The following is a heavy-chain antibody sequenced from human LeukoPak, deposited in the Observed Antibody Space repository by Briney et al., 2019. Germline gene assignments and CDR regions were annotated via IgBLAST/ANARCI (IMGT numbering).Heavy chain of an antibody. CDR2: IYYSGST. CDR3: ARGTRYYDSSGYYGWFDP. CDR1: GGSISSYY. V-gene: IGHV4-59*01. J-gene: IGHJ5*02. D-gene: IGHD3-22*01. Sequence: SETLSLTCTVSGGSISSYYWSWIRQPPGKGLEWIGYIYYSGSTNCNPSLKSRVTISVDTSKNQFSLKLSSVTAADTAVHYCARGTRYYDSSGYYGWFDPWGQGTLVTVSS.